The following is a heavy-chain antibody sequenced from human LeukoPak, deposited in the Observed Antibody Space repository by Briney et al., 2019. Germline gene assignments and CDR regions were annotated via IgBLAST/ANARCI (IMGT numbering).Heavy chain of an antibody. D-gene: IGHD3-10*01. CDR1: GFTFGGFG. J-gene: IGHJ6*02. CDR3: AKVIRGGYGMDV. CDR2: ISDTSSLT. Sequence: GGSLRLSCAAPGFTFGGFGMIWVRQAPGKGLEWVSYISDTSSLTDYADSVKGRFTISRDNAKKSLSLQLNSLRDEDSAVYFCAKVIRGGYGMDVWGQGTTVTVSS. V-gene: IGHV3-48*02.